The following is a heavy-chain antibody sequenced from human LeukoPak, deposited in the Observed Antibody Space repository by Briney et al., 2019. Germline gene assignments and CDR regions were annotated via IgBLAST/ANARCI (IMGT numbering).Heavy chain of an antibody. D-gene: IGHD6-13*01. CDR3: ARVPIGQLENDY. J-gene: IGHJ4*02. CDR2: INPNSGGT. Sequence: ASVKVSCKASGYTFTGYYMHWVRQAPGQGLEWMGWINPNSGGTNYAQKFQGRVTMTRDTSISTAYMELSSLRSEDTAVYYCARVPIGQLENDYWGQGTLVTVSS. V-gene: IGHV1-2*02. CDR1: GYTFTGYY.